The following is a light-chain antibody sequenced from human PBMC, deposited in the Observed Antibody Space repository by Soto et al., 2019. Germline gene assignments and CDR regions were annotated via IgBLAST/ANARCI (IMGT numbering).Light chain of an antibody. CDR1: SSNNGAGYD. V-gene: IGLV1-40*01. CDR2: GNS. J-gene: IGLJ2*01. CDR3: QSYDSSLSGSV. Sequence: QSVLTQSPSVSGAPGQRVTISCTGSSSNNGAGYDVHWYQQLPGTAPKLLIYGNSNRPSGVPDRFSGSKSGTSASLAITGLQAEDEAEYYCQSYDSSLSGSVFGGGTKLTVL.